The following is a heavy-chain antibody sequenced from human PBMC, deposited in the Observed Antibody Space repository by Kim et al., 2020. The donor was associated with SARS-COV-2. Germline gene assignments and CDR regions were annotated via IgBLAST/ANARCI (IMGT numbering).Heavy chain of an antibody. CDR3: VRKGRATTGWPV. V-gene: IGHV4-34*01. J-gene: IGHJ4*02. Sequence: NYNVSLKRRVTISLDTAKNQFYLKLSSGTAADTAVYYCVRKGRATTGWPVWGQGTLVTISS. D-gene: IGHD6-19*01.